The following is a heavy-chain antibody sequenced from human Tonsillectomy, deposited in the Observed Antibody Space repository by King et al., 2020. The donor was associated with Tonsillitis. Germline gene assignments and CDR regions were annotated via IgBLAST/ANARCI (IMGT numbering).Heavy chain of an antibody. CDR2: VSGSGGST. J-gene: IGHJ4*02. D-gene: IGHD1-26*01. CDR3: ARAYLSGPVGRSTYYFDY. CDR1: GFTFSSYA. Sequence: VQLVESGGGLVQPGGSLRLSCAASGFTFSSYAMSWVRQAPGKGLEWVSVVSGSGGSTYCADSVKGRFTISRDNSKNTLYLQMNSLRAEATAAYYCARAYLSGPVGRSTYYFDYWGQGTLVTVSS. V-gene: IGHV3-23*04.